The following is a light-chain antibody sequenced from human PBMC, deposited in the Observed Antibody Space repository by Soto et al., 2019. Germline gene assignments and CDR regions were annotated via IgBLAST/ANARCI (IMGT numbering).Light chain of an antibody. V-gene: IGLV1-40*01. J-gene: IGLJ2*01. CDR2: GNN. CDR1: SSNIGARYD. CDR3: QSYDSSLSGFVV. Sequence: QSVLTQPPSVSGAPGQRVTISCTGSSSNIGARYDVHWYQHLPGSAPKLLMYGNNNRPSGVPDRFSGSKSGTSASLAITGLQAEDEADYYCQSYDSSLSGFVVFGGGTKVTVL.